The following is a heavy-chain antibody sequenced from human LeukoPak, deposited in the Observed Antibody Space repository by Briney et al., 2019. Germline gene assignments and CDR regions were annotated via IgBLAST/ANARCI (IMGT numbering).Heavy chain of an antibody. CDR2: MYYSGST. CDR1: GGSISSYY. J-gene: IGHJ3*02. Sequence: SETLSLTCTVSGGSISSYYWSWIRQPPGKGLEWIGYMYYSGSTNYNPSLKSRVTISVDTSKNQFSLKLTSVTAADTAVYYCARASLGAFDIWGQGTMVTVSS. D-gene: IGHD3-16*01. V-gene: IGHV4-59*01. CDR3: ARASLGAFDI.